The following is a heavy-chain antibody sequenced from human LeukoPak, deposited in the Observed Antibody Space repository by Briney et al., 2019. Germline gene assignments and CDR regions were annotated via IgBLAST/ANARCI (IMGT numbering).Heavy chain of an antibody. CDR1: GGSFSGYY. CDR3: ARGRGSSSVCFDL. Sequence: SETLSLTCAVYGGSFSGYYWSWIRQPPGKGLEWIGEINHSGSTNYNPSLKSRVTISVDTSKNQFSLKLSSVTAADTAVYYCARGRGSSSVCFDLWGRGTLVTVSS. J-gene: IGHJ2*01. V-gene: IGHV4-34*01. D-gene: IGHD6-6*01. CDR2: INHSGST.